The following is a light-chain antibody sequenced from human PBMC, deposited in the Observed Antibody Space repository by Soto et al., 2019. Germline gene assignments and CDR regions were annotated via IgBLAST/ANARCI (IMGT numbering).Light chain of an antibody. CDR1: GRDVGSYNF. Sequence: QSVLTQPASVSGSPGQSITISCTGTGRDVGSYNFVSWYQQHPGKAPKLMIFEVSRRPSGVSSRFSGSKSGNTASMTISGLQAEDEADYYCCSYAGSFTWVFGGGTKVTVL. J-gene: IGLJ3*02. CDR2: EVS. CDR3: CSYAGSFTWV. V-gene: IGLV2-23*02.